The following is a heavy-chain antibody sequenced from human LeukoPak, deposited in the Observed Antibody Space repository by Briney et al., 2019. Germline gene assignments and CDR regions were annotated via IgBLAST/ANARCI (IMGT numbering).Heavy chain of an antibody. Sequence: GGSLRLSCAASGFTFSSYSMNWVRQAPGKGLEWISYISSSSSTIYYADSVKGRFTISRDNAKNSLYLQMNSLRAKDTAVYYCARGTYCSSTSCLDYWGQGTLVTVSS. CDR3: ARGTYCSSTSCLDY. J-gene: IGHJ4*02. CDR1: GFTFSSYS. V-gene: IGHV3-48*01. CDR2: ISSSSSTI. D-gene: IGHD2-2*01.